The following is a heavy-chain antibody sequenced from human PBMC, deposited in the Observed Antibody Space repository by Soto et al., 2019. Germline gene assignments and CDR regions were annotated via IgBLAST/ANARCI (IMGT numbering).Heavy chain of an antibody. CDR2: IKSKTDGGTT. Sequence: GGSLRLSCAASGFTFSNAWMSWVRQAPGKGLEWVGRIKSKTDGGTTDYAAPVKGRFTISRDDSKNTLYLQMNSLKTEDTAVYYCTTVTAPDTAMDEYWGQGTLVTVSS. J-gene: IGHJ4*02. CDR3: TTVTAPDTAMDEY. V-gene: IGHV3-15*01. D-gene: IGHD5-18*01. CDR1: GFTFSNAW.